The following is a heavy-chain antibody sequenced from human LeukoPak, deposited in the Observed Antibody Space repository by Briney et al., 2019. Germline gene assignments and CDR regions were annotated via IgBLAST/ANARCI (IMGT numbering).Heavy chain of an antibody. CDR3: ARGIAARYDAFDI. D-gene: IGHD6-6*01. Sequence: SVKVSCKASRGTFSSYAISWVRQAPGQGLEWMGGIIPIFGTANYAQKFQGRVTITADESTSTAYMELSSLRSEDTAVYYCARGIAARYDAFDIWGQGTMVTVSS. CDR2: IIPIFGTA. J-gene: IGHJ3*02. CDR1: RGTFSSYA. V-gene: IGHV1-69*13.